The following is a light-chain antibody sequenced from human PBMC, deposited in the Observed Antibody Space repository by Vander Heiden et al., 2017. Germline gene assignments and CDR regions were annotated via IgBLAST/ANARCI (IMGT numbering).Light chain of an antibody. Sequence: ETVLGQSPGTLSLSPGERATLSCRARQSVSSSYLAWYQQNPGQAPRLLIYGASSRAPGIPDRVSGSGSGTDFTLTISRLEPEDFAVYYCQQYGSSPRTFGQGTKVEIK. V-gene: IGKV3-20*01. CDR2: GAS. J-gene: IGKJ1*01. CDR1: QSVSSSY. CDR3: QQYGSSPRT.